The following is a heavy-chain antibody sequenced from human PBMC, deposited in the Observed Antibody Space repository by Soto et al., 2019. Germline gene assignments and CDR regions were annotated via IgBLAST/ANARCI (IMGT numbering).Heavy chain of an antibody. CDR3: ARDHILAYYYDSSGYHAFDI. Sequence: QVQLVQSGAEVKKPGASVKVSCKASGYTFTSYYMHWVRQAPGQGLEWMGIINPSGGSTSYAQKFQGRVTMTRDTSTSTVYMELSSLRSEGTAVYYCARDHILAYYYDSSGYHAFDIWGQGTMVTVSS. J-gene: IGHJ3*02. V-gene: IGHV1-46*01. CDR1: GYTFTSYY. D-gene: IGHD3-22*01. CDR2: INPSGGST.